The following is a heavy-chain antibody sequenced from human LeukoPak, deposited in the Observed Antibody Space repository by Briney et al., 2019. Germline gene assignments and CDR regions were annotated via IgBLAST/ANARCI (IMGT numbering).Heavy chain of an antibody. D-gene: IGHD3-9*01. Sequence: SETLSLTCTVSGGSISSYYWSWIRQPPGKGLEWIGYIYYSGSTNYNPSLKSRVTISVDTSKNQFSLKLSSVTAADTAVYYCARRDGRYPSQFDPWGQGTLVTVSS. V-gene: IGHV4-59*01. CDR1: GGSISSYY. J-gene: IGHJ5*02. CDR2: IYYSGST. CDR3: ARRDGRYPSQFDP.